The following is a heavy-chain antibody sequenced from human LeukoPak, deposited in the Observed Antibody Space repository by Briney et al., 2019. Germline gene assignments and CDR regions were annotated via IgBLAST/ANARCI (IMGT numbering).Heavy chain of an antibody. V-gene: IGHV3-21*01. CDR2: ISSSSSYI. CDR1: GFTFSSYS. Sequence: GGSLRLSCAASGFTFSSYSMNRVRQAPGKGLEWVSSISSSSSYIYYADSVKGRFTISRDNAKNSLYLQMNSLRAEDTAVYYCARVGLAVADDYWGQGTLVTVSS. CDR3: ARVGLAVADDY. D-gene: IGHD6-19*01. J-gene: IGHJ4*02.